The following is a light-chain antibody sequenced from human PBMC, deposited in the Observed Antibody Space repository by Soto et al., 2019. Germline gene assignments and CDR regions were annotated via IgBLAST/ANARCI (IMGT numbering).Light chain of an antibody. V-gene: IGLV2-8*01. CDR1: SRDVGVYNS. CDR3: SSYAGTHIV. Sequence: QSALTQLPSASGSPGQSVTISCIGTSRDVGVYNSVSWYQQHPAQAPKLMIYDVSKRPSGVPDRFPGSKSGNTASLTVSGLQAEDEADYYCSSYAGTHIVFGTGTKVTVL. J-gene: IGLJ1*01. CDR2: DVS.